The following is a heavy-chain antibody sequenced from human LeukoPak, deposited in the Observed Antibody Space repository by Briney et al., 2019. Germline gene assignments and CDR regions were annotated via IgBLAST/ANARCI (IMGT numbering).Heavy chain of an antibody. D-gene: IGHD3-22*01. Sequence: ASVKVSCKVSGYTLTELSMHWVRQAPGKGLDWMGGFDPEDGETIYAQKFQGRVTMTEDTSTDTAYMELSSLRSEDTAVYYCATGYYDSSGTFDYWGQGTLVTVSS. V-gene: IGHV1-24*01. CDR2: FDPEDGET. J-gene: IGHJ4*02. CDR1: GYTLTELS. CDR3: ATGYYDSSGTFDY.